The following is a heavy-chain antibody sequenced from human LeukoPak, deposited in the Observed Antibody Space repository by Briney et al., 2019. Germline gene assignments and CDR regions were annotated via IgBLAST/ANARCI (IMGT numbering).Heavy chain of an antibody. D-gene: IGHD4-17*01. CDR3: ARSGTVTTWYYGMDV. CDR2: ISYDGSNK. V-gene: IGHV3-30-3*01. Sequence: PGGSLRLSCAASGFTFSSYAMHWVRQAPGKGLEWVAVISYDGSNKYYADSVKGRFTISRGNSKNTLYLQMNSLRAEDTAVYYCARSGTVTTWYYGMDVWGQGTTVTVSS. CDR1: GFTFSSYA. J-gene: IGHJ6*02.